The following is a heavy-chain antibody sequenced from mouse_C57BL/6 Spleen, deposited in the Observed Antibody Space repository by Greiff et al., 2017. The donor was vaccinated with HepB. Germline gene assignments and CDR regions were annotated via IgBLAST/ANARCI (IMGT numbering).Heavy chain of an antibody. Sequence: EVKVVESGEGLVKPGGSLKLSCAASGFTFSSYAMSWVRQTPEKRLEWVAYISSGGDYIYYADTVKGRFTISRDNARNTLYLQMSSLKSEDTAMYYCTRDSNDVRFAYWGQGTLVTVSA. CDR3: TRDSNDVRFAY. CDR1: GFTFSSYA. CDR2: ISSGGDYI. J-gene: IGHJ3*01. V-gene: IGHV5-9-1*02. D-gene: IGHD2-12*01.